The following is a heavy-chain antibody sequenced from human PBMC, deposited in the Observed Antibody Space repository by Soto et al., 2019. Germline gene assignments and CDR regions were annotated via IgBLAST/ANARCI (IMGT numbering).Heavy chain of an antibody. CDR1: GGSINNYY. D-gene: IGHD1-1*01. J-gene: IGHJ6*03. Sequence: SETLSLTCTVSGGSINNYYWSWIRQPPGKGLEWIGYIYYSGSTNYNPSLKSRVTISVDTSKNQFSLKLSSVTAADTAVYYCARGSWDDVSGHYYMDVWDKGTTVTVSS. CDR3: ARGSWDDVSGHYYMDV. V-gene: IGHV4-59*08. CDR2: IYYSGST.